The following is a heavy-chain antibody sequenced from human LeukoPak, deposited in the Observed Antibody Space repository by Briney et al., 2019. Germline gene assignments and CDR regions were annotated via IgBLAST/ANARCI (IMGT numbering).Heavy chain of an antibody. J-gene: IGHJ4*02. CDR2: ISNSGVTI. CDR1: GFTFSDYY. Sequence: GGSLRLSCAASGFTFSDYYMSWSRQAPGKGLEWLSYISNSGVTIYYADSVKGRFTIPRDNAKNSLYLQMNSLRAEDTAIYYCARASGRANHWGQGTLVTVSS. CDR3: ARASGRANH. V-gene: IGHV3-11*01.